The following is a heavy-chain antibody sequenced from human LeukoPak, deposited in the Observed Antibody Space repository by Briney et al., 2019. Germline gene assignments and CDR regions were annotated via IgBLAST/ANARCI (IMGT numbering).Heavy chain of an antibody. Sequence: GGSLRLSCAASGFTFNKYNMNWVRQAPGKGLEWVSSISSSSSYIYYADSVKGRFTISRDNAKNSLYLQMNSLRAEDTAVYYCARAVTMIPHYFDYWGQGTLVTVSS. CDR1: GFTFNKYN. D-gene: IGHD3-22*01. J-gene: IGHJ4*02. CDR2: ISSSSSYI. CDR3: ARAVTMIPHYFDY. V-gene: IGHV3-21*01.